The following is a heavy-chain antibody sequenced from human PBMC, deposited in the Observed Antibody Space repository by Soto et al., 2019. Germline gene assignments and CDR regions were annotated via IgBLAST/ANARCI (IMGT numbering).Heavy chain of an antibody. CDR3: AGDGWVDGFNFDY. Sequence: QVQLVQSGGGVVQPGRSLRLSCAASGFTFNKYGMHWVRQAPGKGLEWVAIIWYDATKKYYADSVKGRFTISRDNSKNTLYLQMNSLRADDTAMYYCAGDGWVDGFNFDYWGQGTLVTVSS. V-gene: IGHV3-33*08. J-gene: IGHJ4*02. CDR2: IWYDATKK. D-gene: IGHD2-2*03. CDR1: GFTFNKYG.